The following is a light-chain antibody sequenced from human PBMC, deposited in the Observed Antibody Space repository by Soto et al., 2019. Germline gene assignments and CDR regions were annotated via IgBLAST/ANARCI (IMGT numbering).Light chain of an antibody. CDR3: QQYGSSPRT. CDR1: QSIRSNY. J-gene: IGKJ1*01. V-gene: IGKV3-20*01. CDR2: GAS. Sequence: EIVLTQSPGTLSLSPGERATLSCRASQSIRSNYVAWYQQKPGQGPRLLIYGASSRATGIPDRSSGSGSGTDFTLIISRLEPEDFAMYYCQQYGSSPRTFGQGTKVDI.